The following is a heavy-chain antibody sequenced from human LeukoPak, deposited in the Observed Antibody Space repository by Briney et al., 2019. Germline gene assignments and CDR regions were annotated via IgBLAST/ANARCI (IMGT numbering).Heavy chain of an antibody. J-gene: IGHJ4*02. Sequence: GGSLRLSCAASGFTFSSYAMSWVRQAPGKGLEWVAIISYDGSNKYYADSVKGRFTISRDNSKNTLYLHMNSLRAEDTAVYYCARDYGDYPFDYWGQGTLVTVSS. CDR3: ARDYGDYPFDY. V-gene: IGHV3-30*03. CDR2: ISYDGSNK. CDR1: GFTFSSYA. D-gene: IGHD4-17*01.